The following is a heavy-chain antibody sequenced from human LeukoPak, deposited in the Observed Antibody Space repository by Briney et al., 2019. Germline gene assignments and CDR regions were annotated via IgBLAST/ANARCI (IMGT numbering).Heavy chain of an antibody. CDR2: IYHSGST. CDR3: ARDRRITMVRGVIEGPDYYYGMDV. V-gene: IGHV4-39*07. J-gene: IGHJ6*04. Sequence: PSETLSLTCTVSGGSISSSSYYWGWIRQPPGKGLEWIGEIYHSGSTNYNPSLKSRVTISVDKSKNQFSLKLSSVTAADTAVYYCARDRRITMVRGVIEGPDYYYGMDVWGKGTTVTVSS. D-gene: IGHD3-10*01. CDR1: GGSISSSSYY.